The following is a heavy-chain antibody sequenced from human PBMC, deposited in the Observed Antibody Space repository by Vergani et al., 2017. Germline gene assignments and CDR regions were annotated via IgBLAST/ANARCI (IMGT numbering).Heavy chain of an antibody. J-gene: IGHJ4*02. CDR1: GFTFSSYA. CDR3: AREYSSSWYSTLDY. D-gene: IGHD6-13*01. V-gene: IGHV3-23*01. CDR2: ITGSGGST. Sequence: EVQLLESGGGLVQPGGSLRLSCAASGFTFSSYAMSWVRQAPGKGLEWLSAITGSGGSTYYADSVKGRFTISRDNSKNTLYLQMNSLRAEDTAVYYCAREYSSSWYSTLDYWGQGTLVTVSS.